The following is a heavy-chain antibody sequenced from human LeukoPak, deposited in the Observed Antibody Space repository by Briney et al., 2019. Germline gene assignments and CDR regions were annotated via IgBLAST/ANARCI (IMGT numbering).Heavy chain of an antibody. V-gene: IGHV3-30*18. CDR2: ISYDGSNR. D-gene: IGHD6-19*01. Sequence: HPGRSLRLSCAASGFSLSNYGMHWVRQAPGKGLEWVAVISYDGSNRYYADSVKGRFTISRDNSKNTLYLQMNSLRAEDTAVYYCANERLAVAAPLNYWGQGTLVTVSS. J-gene: IGHJ4*02. CDR3: ANERLAVAAPLNY. CDR1: GFSLSNYG.